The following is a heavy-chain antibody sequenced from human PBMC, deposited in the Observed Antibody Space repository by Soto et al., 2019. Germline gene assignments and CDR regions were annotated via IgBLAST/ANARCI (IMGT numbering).Heavy chain of an antibody. CDR1: GGSFSGYY. CDR2: INHSGST. D-gene: IGHD2-15*01. J-gene: IGHJ4*02. Sequence: SETLSLTCAVYGGSFSGYYWSWIRQPPGKGLEWIGEINHSGSTNYNPSLKSRVTISVDTSKNQFSLKLSSVTAADTAVYCCARGPLAPLGYCSGGSCYSYSSGWYFDYWGQGTLVTVSS. CDR3: ARGPLAPLGYCSGGSCYSYSSGWYFDY. V-gene: IGHV4-34*01.